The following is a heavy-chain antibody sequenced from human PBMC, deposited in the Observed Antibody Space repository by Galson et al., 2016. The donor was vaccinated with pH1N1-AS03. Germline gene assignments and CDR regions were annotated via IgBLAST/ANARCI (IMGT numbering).Heavy chain of an antibody. Sequence: LSLTCTVSGGSISSSTYYWGWVRQPPGKGLEWIGNIYHSGSTYYNPSLKSRVTISIDRSKNQISLTLGSVTAADTAMYYCARNGVLTGYHATGRERVDYWGQGTLVIVSS. CDR1: GGSISSSTYY. CDR3: ARNGVLTGYHATGRERVDY. CDR2: IYHSGST. D-gene: IGHD3-9*01. J-gene: IGHJ4*02. V-gene: IGHV4-39*07.